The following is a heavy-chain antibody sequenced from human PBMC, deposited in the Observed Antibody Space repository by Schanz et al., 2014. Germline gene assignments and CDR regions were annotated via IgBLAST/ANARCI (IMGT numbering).Heavy chain of an antibody. CDR1: GFSFSSYA. D-gene: IGHD5-12*01. J-gene: IGHJ4*02. CDR2: MNESHSTI. V-gene: IGHV3-23*01. CDR3: ARKVVATIGGYYDN. Sequence: EVQLLESGGGLVQPGGSLRLSCAASGFSFSSYAMGWVRQARGKGLEWVSAMNESHSTIYYADSVRGRFTISRDNAENTLFLQMNSLRAGDTAVYYCARKVVATIGGYYDNWGQGTLVIVSS.